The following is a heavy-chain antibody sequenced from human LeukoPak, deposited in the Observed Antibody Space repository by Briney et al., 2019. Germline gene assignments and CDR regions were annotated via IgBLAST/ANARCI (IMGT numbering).Heavy chain of an antibody. V-gene: IGHV1-2*02. Sequence: GASVKISYEASGYTFTGDYMHWVRQAPGEGVEWMGWINPNSGGTNYAQKFQGRVTMTRDTSISTAYMELSRLRSDDTAVYYCARDEDFWSGYQYYWGQGTLVTVSS. D-gene: IGHD3-3*01. CDR2: INPNSGGT. CDR3: ARDEDFWSGYQYY. CDR1: GYTFTGDY. J-gene: IGHJ4*02.